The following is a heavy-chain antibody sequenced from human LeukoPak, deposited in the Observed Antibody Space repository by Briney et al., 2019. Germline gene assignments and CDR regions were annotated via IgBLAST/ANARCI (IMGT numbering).Heavy chain of an antibody. V-gene: IGHV4-34*01. D-gene: IGHD5-24*01. Sequence: PSETLSLTCAVYGGSFSGYYWSWIRQPPGKGLEWIGSINYSESTYDNPSLRSRLTISIDTSQNHFSLQLRSVIAADTAVYYCARQRAATLKWAAKIPLHFDFWGQGILVTVSS. CDR1: GGSFSGYY. CDR3: ARQRAATLKWAAKIPLHFDF. J-gene: IGHJ4*02. CDR2: INYSEST.